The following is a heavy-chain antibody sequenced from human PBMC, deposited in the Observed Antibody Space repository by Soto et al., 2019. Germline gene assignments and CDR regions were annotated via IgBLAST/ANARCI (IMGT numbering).Heavy chain of an antibody. CDR1: GFIFSSYT. V-gene: IGHV3-30-3*01. Sequence: GGSLRLSCAASGFIFSSYTMHWVRQAPGKGLEWVGVITYDGSNQYYADSVKGRFTISRDNSRNMLFLQMNSLRPDDTAVYYCAKGRGDYGGGFDYWGQGTLVTVSS. CDR3: AKGRGDYGGGFDY. D-gene: IGHD4-17*01. J-gene: IGHJ4*02. CDR2: ITYDGSNQ.